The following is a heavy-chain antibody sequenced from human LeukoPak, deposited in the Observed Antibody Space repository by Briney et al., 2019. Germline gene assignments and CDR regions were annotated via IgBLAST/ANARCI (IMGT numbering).Heavy chain of an antibody. CDR2: ISYDGSNK. CDR3: ARVSNGVCQSDY. CDR1: GFTFNSYA. V-gene: IGHV3-30*04. Sequence: GGSLRLSCAASGFTFNSYAMHWVRQAPGKGLEWVAVISYDGSNKYYADSVKGRFTISRDNSKNSLYLQMNSLRAEDTAVYYCARVSNGVCQSDYWGQGTLVTVSS. J-gene: IGHJ4*02. D-gene: IGHD2-8*01.